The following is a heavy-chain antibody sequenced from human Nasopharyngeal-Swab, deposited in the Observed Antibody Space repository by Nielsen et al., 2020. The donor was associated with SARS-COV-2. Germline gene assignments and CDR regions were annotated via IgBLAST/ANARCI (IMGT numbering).Heavy chain of an antibody. CDR3: ASGQCINGVCNPTDGLDV. V-gene: IGHV1-45*02. J-gene: IGHJ6*02. CDR2: ITPFNGNA. Sequence: SVKVSCKASGFSITYRFLHWLRQAPGQALEWMGWITPFNGNAKYAQKFQGRVSIARDGSRTTASLELSSLRPDDTAMYFCASGQCINGVCNPTDGLDVWGQGTSVTVS. D-gene: IGHD2-8*01. CDR1: GFSITYRF.